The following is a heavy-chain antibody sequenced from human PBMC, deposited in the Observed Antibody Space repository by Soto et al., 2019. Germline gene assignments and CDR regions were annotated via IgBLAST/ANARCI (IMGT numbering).Heavy chain of an antibody. CDR1: GGSISSGDYY. CDR2: IYYSGST. CDR3: AREVFALRFLDP. D-gene: IGHD3-3*01. V-gene: IGHV4-30-4*01. Sequence: SEILSLTCTVSGGSISSGDYYWSWIRQPPGKGLEWIGYIYYSGSTYYNPSLKSRVTISVDTSKNQFSLKLSSVTAADTAVYYCAREVFALRFLDPWGQGTLVTVSS. J-gene: IGHJ5*02.